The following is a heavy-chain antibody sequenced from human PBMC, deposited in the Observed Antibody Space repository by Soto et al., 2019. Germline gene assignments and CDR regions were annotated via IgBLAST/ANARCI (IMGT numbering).Heavy chain of an antibody. J-gene: IGHJ6*02. V-gene: IGHV4-34*01. CDR1: GGSFSGYY. Sequence: PSETLSLTCAVYGGSFSGYYWSWIRQPPGKGLEWIGEINHSGSTNYNPSLKSRVTISVDTSKNQFSLKLSSVTAADTAVYYCARGLSWGRYYYYYGMDVWGQGTTVTVSS. CDR2: INHSGST. CDR3: ARGLSWGRYYYYYGMDV. D-gene: IGHD7-27*01.